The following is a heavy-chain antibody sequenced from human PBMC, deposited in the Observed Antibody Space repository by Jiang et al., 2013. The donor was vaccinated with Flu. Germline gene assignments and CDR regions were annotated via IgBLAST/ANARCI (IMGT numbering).Heavy chain of an antibody. CDR3: ARDHAIQDAFDT. CDR2: ISNSGRPT. CDR1: GFTFNDYY. V-gene: IGHV3-11*01. Sequence: SLRLSCVASGFTFNDYYMSWIRQAPGKGLEWVSYISNSGRPTYYADSVKGRFTISRDNAKNSLYLQMNTLRAEDTAVYFCARDHAIQDAFDTWGQGTMVTVSS. J-gene: IGHJ3*02. D-gene: IGHD5-18*01.